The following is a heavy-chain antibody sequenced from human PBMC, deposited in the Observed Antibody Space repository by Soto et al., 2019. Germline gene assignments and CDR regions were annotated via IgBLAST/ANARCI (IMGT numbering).Heavy chain of an antibody. D-gene: IGHD3-22*01. CDR1: GGTFNNYA. CDR2: IIPIFGTT. V-gene: IGHV1-69*06. CDR3: AREVVHYEGSGFRYNYFDP. J-gene: IGHJ5*02. Sequence: QVQLVQSGAEVKKPGSSVTVSCKASGGTFNNYAVNWVRQAPGQGLEWMGVIIPIFGTTDYAQRFKGRVTITADKSTSTAYMDLSSLRSADTAVYYCAREVVHYEGSGFRYNYFDPWGQGTLVTVSS.